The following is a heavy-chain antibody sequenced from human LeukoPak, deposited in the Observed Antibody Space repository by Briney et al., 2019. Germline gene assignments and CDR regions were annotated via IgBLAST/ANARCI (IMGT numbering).Heavy chain of an antibody. Sequence: GGSLRLSCAASGFTFSSSAMSWVRQAPGKGLEWVSAISNNGGYTYYADSVQGRFTISRDNSKSTLCLQMNGLRAEDTAVYYCAKQLGYCSDGSCYFPYWGQGTLVTVSS. V-gene: IGHV3-23*01. CDR2: ISNNGGYT. CDR1: GFTFSSSA. D-gene: IGHD2-15*01. CDR3: AKQLGYCSDGSCYFPY. J-gene: IGHJ4*02.